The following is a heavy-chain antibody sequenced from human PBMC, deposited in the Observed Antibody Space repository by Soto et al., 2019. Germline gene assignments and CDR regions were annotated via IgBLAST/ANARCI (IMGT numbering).Heavy chain of an antibody. J-gene: IGHJ4*02. CDR1: GFTVSSSNY. D-gene: IGHD5-12*01. CDR3: HGYGY. V-gene: IGHV3-53*01. CDR2: IYTGGTT. Sequence: EVQLVESGGGLIQPGGSLRLSCVVSGFTVSSSNYMSWVRQAPGKGLEWVSVIYTGGTTYYADSVKGRFTISRDNSKNTLYLQMNSQRAADTSVYYCHGYGYWGQGTLVTVSS.